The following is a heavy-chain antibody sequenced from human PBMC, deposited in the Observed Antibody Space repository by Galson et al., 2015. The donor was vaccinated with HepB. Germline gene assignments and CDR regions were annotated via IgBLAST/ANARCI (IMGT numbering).Heavy chain of an antibody. CDR3: ARVGAHNYGDYPGFSGMDV. CDR2: ISSSSSTI. CDR1: GFTFSSYS. V-gene: IGHV3-48*04. Sequence: SLRLSCAASGFTFSSYSMNWVRQAPGKGLEWVSYISSSSSTIYYADSVKGRFTISRDNAKNSLYLQMNSLRAEDTAVYYCARVGAHNYGDYPGFSGMDVWGQGATVTVSS. J-gene: IGHJ6*02. D-gene: IGHD4-17*01.